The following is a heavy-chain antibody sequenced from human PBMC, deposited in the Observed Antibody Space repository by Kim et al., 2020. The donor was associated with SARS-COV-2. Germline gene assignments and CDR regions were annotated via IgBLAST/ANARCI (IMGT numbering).Heavy chain of an antibody. Sequence: GGSLRLSCAASGFTFSSYAMSWVRQAPGKGLEWVSAISGSGGSTYYADSVKGRFTISRDNSKNTLYLQMNSLRAEDTAVYYCAKSRVIAVAGRYFDLWGRGTLVTVSS. V-gene: IGHV3-23*01. CDR3: AKSRVIAVAGRYFDL. J-gene: IGHJ2*01. CDR1: GFTFSSYA. D-gene: IGHD6-19*01. CDR2: ISGSGGST.